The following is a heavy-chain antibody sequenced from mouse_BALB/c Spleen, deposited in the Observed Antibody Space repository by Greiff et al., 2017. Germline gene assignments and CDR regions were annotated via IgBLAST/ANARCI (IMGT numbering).Heavy chain of an antibody. CDR1: GFDFSRYW. D-gene: IGHD1-1*01. J-gene: IGHJ3*01. V-gene: IGHV4-1*02. CDR2: INPDSSTI. CDR3: ARQAHRMGYSWFAY. Sequence: DVQLQESGGGLVQPGGSLKLSCAASGFDFSRYWMSWVRQAPGKGLEWIGEINPDSSTINYTPSLKDKFIISRDNAKNTLYLQMSKVRSEDTALYYCARQAHRMGYSWFAYWGQGTLVTVSA.